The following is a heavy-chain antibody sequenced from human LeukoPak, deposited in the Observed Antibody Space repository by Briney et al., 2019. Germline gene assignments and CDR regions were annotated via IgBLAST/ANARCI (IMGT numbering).Heavy chain of an antibody. D-gene: IGHD3-22*01. CDR3: ARDRGIDYYDSSGYLHYWYFDL. V-gene: IGHV4-4*07. CDR1: GGSISSYY. Sequence: ASETLSLTCTVSGGSISSYYWSWIRQPAGKGLEWIGRIHTSGSTNYNPSLKSRVTMSVDTSKNQFSLKLSSVTAADTAVYYCARDRGIDYYDSSGYLHYWYFDLWGRGTLVTVSS. J-gene: IGHJ2*01. CDR2: IHTSGST.